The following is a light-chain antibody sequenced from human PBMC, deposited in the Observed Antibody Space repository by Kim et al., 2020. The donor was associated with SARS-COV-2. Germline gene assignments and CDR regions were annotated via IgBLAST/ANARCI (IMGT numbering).Light chain of an antibody. Sequence: DIQLTQSPPFLSASVGDRVTITCRASQGMSNFLAWYQQKPGQAPKLLIYSASALQTEVPSRFRGSGSGTEFTLTISSLQAEDFATYYCQQHNTDPLTFGGRTTVDIK. CDR3: QQHNTDPLT. CDR2: SAS. J-gene: IGKJ4*01. CDR1: QGMSNF. V-gene: IGKV1-9*01.